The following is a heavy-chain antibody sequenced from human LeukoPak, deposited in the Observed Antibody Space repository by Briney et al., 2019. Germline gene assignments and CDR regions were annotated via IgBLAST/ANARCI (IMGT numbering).Heavy chain of an antibody. Sequence: ASVKVSCKASGYTFTGHYVHWLRQAPGQGLEWMGWISAYKGNTYYAQKLQGRVTMTTDTSTSTAYMELRSLRSDDTAIYYCARDLYYYGSGSYYDVFDVWGQGTMVTVSS. V-gene: IGHV1-18*04. CDR3: ARDLYYYGSGSYYDVFDV. CDR1: GYTFTGHY. D-gene: IGHD3-10*01. CDR2: ISAYKGNT. J-gene: IGHJ3*01.